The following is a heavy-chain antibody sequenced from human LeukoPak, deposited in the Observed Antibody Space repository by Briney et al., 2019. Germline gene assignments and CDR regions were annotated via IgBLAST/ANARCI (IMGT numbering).Heavy chain of an antibody. CDR3: ARAVQLLRGDAFDI. D-gene: IGHD3-10*01. J-gene: IGHJ3*02. V-gene: IGHV4-4*02. CDR2: IYHSGST. Sequence: PSGTLSLTCAVSGGSISSSNWWSWVRQPPGKGLEWIGEIYHSGSTNYNPSLKSRVTISVDKSKNQFSLKLSSVTAADTAVYYCARAVQLLRGDAFDIWGQGTMVTVSS. CDR1: GGSISSSNW.